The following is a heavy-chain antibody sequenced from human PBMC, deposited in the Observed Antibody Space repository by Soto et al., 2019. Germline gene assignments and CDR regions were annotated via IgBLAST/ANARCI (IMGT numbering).Heavy chain of an antibody. J-gene: IGHJ6*02. CDR1: GGSISSGGYY. D-gene: IGHD6-13*01. Sequence: SETLSLTCTVSGGSISSGGYYWSWIRQHPGKGLEWIGYIYYSGSTYYNPSLKSRVTISVDTSKNHFSLKLSSVTAADTAVYYCARDVISSPYYYYYYGMDVWGQGTTVTAP. CDR2: IYYSGST. V-gene: IGHV4-31*03. CDR3: ARDVISSPYYYYYYGMDV.